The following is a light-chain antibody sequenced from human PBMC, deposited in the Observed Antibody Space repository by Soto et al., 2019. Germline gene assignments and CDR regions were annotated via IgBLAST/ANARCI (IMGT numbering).Light chain of an antibody. CDR1: SSNLGAGYD. Sequence: QSVLTQPPSVSGAPGQRVTLSCTGNSSNLGAGYDVHWYQQLPGAAPKLVIYNNNIRPSGVPDRFSGSKSGTSASLAITGLQAEDEADYFCQSHDNTLITSWVFGGGTKLTVL. CDR2: NNN. J-gene: IGLJ3*02. V-gene: IGLV1-40*01. CDR3: QSHDNTLITSWV.